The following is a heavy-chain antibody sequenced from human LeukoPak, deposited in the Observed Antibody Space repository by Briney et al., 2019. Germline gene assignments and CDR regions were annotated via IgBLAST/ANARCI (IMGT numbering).Heavy chain of an antibody. D-gene: IGHD2-15*01. V-gene: IGHV3-30*04. CDR1: GFTFSSYA. CDR2: ISYDGSNK. CDR3: ARENQYCSGGSCYSYYYYYYMDV. Sequence: GGSLRLSCAASGFTFSSYAMHWVRQAPGKGLEWVAVISYDGSNKYYADSVKGRFTISRDNSKNTLYLQMNSLRAEDTAVYYCARENQYCSGGSCYSYYYYYYMDVWGKGTTVTVSS. J-gene: IGHJ6*03.